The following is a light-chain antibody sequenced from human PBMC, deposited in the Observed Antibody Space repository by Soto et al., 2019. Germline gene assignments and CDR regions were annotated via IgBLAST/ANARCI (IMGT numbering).Light chain of an antibody. V-gene: IGKV3-15*01. J-gene: IGKJ1*01. CDR2: DAS. CDR3: QQYNNWPVT. Sequence: EMVMTQSPVTLSVSPGGRATLSCRASLGVSNNLAWYQQKPGQTPRLLIYDASTRATGVPPRFSGSGSGTGFTLTITRLQYEDFAVYYCQQYNNWPVTFGQGTKVEV. CDR1: LGVSNN.